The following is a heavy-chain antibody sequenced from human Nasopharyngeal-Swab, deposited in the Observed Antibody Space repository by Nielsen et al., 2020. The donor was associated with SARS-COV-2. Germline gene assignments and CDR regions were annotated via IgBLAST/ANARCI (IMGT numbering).Heavy chain of an antibody. CDR2: INWNSGTT. J-gene: IGHJ5*02. CDR3: AREYCSSTSCYGDWFDP. V-gene: IGHV3-9*01. D-gene: IGHD2-2*01. Sequence: SLKISCAASGFTFGDFAMHWVRQAPGKGLEWVSGINWNSGTTGYADSVKGRFTISRDNAKNSLYLQMNSLRAEDTAVYYCAREYCSSTSCYGDWFDPWGQGTLVTVSS. CDR1: GFTFGDFA.